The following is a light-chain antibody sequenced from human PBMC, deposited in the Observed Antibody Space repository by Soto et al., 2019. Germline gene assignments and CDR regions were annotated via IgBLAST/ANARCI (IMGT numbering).Light chain of an antibody. CDR1: SSDVGGYNY. J-gene: IGLJ3*02. CDR2: EVS. Sequence: QSARTQPASVSGSPGQSITISWTGTSSDVGGYNYVSWYQQHPGKAPKLMIYEVSTRPSGVSNRFSGSKSGNTASLTISGLQAEDEADYYCSSYTSSSTVFGGGTKVTVL. CDR3: SSYTSSSTV. V-gene: IGLV2-14*01.